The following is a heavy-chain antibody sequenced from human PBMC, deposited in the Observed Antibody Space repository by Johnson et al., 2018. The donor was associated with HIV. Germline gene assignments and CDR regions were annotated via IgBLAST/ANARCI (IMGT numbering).Heavy chain of an antibody. D-gene: IGHD6-19*01. Sequence: MLLVESGGGLVQPGGSLRVSCEASGFTFRNVWMSWVRQAPGKGLEWVGRIKSKADGGTTDYAAPVKGRFTISRDDSKNLLYLQMNSLNIEDTAVYYCTTARNRLWSTSGWTGFWAFDIWGQGTVVTVSS. CDR1: GFTFRNVW. CDR3: TTARNRLWSTSGWTGFWAFDI. J-gene: IGHJ3*02. V-gene: IGHV3-15*01. CDR2: IKSKADGGTT.